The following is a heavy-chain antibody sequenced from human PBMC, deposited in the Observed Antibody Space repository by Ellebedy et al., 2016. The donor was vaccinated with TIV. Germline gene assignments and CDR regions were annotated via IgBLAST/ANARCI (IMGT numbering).Heavy chain of an antibody. J-gene: IGHJ6*02. D-gene: IGHD2/OR15-2a*01. CDR1: GGSMTNYY. Sequence: SETLSLXXTVSGGSMTNYYWSWIRQPPGKGLEWIGYISYSGYTSDNPSLKSRLTMSVDTSKNQFSLKLNSVTAADTAVYYCGRDPTTDFYGAAPDVWGQGTSVTVSS. CDR2: ISYSGYT. V-gene: IGHV4-59*01. CDR3: GRDPTTDFYGAAPDV.